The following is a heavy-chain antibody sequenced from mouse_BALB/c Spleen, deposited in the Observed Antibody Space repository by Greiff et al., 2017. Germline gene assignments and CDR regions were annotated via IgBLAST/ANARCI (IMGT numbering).Heavy chain of an antibody. Sequence: EVQLQQSGPELVKPGASVKMSCKASGYTFTSYVMHWVKQKPGQGLEWIGYINPYNDGTKYKEKFKGKATLTSDTSSSTAYMELSSLTSEDSAVYGCAGGITDYWGQGTTLTVSS. V-gene: IGHV1-14*01. CDR1: GYTFTSYV. CDR2: INPYNDGT. CDR3: AGGITDY. D-gene: IGHD1-1*01. J-gene: IGHJ2*01.